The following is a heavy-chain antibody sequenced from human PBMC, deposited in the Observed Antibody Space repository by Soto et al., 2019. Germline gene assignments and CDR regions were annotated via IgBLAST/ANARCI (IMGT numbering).Heavy chain of an antibody. CDR3: AKEGGDGYPFDY. Sequence: SLRLSCAASGFTFDDYAMHWVRQAPGKGLEWVSGISWNSGSIGYADSVKGRFTISRDNAKNSLYLQMNSLRAEDTALYYCAKEGGDGYPFDYWGQGTLVTVSS. CDR1: GFTFDDYA. V-gene: IGHV3-9*01. CDR2: ISWNSGSI. J-gene: IGHJ4*02. D-gene: IGHD5-12*01.